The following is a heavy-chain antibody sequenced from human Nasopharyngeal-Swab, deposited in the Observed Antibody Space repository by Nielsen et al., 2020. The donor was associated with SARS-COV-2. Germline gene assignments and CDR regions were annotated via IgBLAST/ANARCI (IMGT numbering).Heavy chain of an antibody. V-gene: IGHV3-30*18. Sequence: GGSLRLSCAASGFTFSSYGMHWVRQAPGEGLEWVAVISYDGSNKYYADSVKGRFTISRDNSKNTLYLQMNSLRAEDTAVYYCAKARYSGSYPPPFFDYWGQGTLVTVSS. CDR2: ISYDGSNK. D-gene: IGHD1-26*01. CDR1: GFTFSSYG. J-gene: IGHJ4*02. CDR3: AKARYSGSYPPPFFDY.